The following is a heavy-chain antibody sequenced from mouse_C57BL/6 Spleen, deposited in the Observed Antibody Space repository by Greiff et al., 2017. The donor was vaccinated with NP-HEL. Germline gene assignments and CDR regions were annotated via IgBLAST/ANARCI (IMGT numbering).Heavy chain of an antibody. V-gene: IGHV1-62-2*01. CDR2: FYPGSGSI. D-gene: IGHD2-1*01. Sequence: VQLQQSGAELVKPGASVKLSCKASGYTFTEYTIHWVKQRSGQGLEWIGWFYPGSGSIKYNEKFKDKATLTADKYSSTVYMELSRLTSEDSAVYFCARHEDGIYYGGAYAMDYWGQGTSVTVSS. J-gene: IGHJ4*01. CDR3: ARHEDGIYYGGAYAMDY. CDR1: GYTFTEYT.